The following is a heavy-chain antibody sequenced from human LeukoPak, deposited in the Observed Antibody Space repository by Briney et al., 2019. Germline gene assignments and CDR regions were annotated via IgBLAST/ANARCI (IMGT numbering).Heavy chain of an antibody. J-gene: IGHJ4*02. Sequence: GGSLRLSCAASGFTFSSYELNWVRQAPGKGLEWVSYISDTGSTIYYADSVEGRFTISRDNAKNSLYLQINRLRDEDTAVYYCARASAVSRGHYQGFDSWGQGTLVTVSS. CDR3: ARASAVSRGHYQGFDS. CDR2: ISDTGSTI. CDR1: GFTFSSYE. D-gene: IGHD3-22*01. V-gene: IGHV3-48*03.